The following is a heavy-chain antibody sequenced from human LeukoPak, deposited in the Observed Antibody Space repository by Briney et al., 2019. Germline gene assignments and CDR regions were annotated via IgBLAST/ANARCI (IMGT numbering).Heavy chain of an antibody. CDR3: AKGRLVGATSVFDY. CDR1: GGSISSYY. J-gene: IGHJ4*02. V-gene: IGHV4-59*08. Sequence: PSETLSLTCTVSGGSISSYYWSWIRQPPGKGLEWVGYIYYSGNTNYNPSLKSRVTISVDTSKNQSSLELSSVTAADTAVYYCAKGRLVGATSVFDYWGQGTLVTVSS. CDR2: IYYSGNT. D-gene: IGHD1-26*01.